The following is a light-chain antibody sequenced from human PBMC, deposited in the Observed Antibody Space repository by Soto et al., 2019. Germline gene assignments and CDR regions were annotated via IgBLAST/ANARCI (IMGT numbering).Light chain of an antibody. Sequence: QSALTQPPSVSGSPGQSVTISCTGTSTDFVSYNRVSWYQQPPGTAPKLMIYEVSKRPSGVPDRFSGSKSGNTASLTFSGLQAADEADYYCSLYTSENAYVFGTGTKLTVL. CDR1: STDFVSYNR. J-gene: IGLJ1*01. CDR2: EVS. V-gene: IGLV2-18*01. CDR3: SLYTSENAYV.